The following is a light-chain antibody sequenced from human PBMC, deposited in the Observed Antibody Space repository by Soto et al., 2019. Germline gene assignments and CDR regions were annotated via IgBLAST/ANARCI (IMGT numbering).Light chain of an antibody. CDR2: DAS. CDR1: QNIHNH. V-gene: IGKV3-11*01. J-gene: IGKJ4*01. Sequence: MSQSPATLSVSPGERVTLSCRASQNIHNHMSWFLQKPGQTPRLLIYDASNRVTGIPARFSGSGSGTDFTLTISSVEPEDFAVYYCQQRVDWLTFGGGTKLEIK. CDR3: QQRVDWLT.